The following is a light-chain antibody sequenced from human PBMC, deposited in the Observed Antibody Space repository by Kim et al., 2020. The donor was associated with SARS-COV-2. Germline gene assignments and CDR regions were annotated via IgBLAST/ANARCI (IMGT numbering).Light chain of an antibody. CDR1: QGISSY. CDR3: QQFNSYPLT. CDR2: AAS. V-gene: IGKV1-9*01. J-gene: IGKJ4*01. Sequence: IQLTQSPSSLSASVGDRVTITCRASQGISSYLAWYQQKPGKAPKLLIYAASTLQSGVPARFSGSGSGTDFTLTINSLQPEDFATYYCQQFNSYPLTFGGGTKVEIK.